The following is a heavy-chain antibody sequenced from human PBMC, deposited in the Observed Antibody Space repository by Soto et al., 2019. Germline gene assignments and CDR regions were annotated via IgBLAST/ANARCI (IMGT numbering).Heavy chain of an antibody. J-gene: IGHJ6*02. CDR3: ARPSLYDSSGSGLSRPQYYYYYYGMDV. D-gene: IGHD3-22*01. CDR1: GVTFRSYG. Sequence: GGSLRLSCAASGVTFRSYGMHGVRQAPGKGLEWVAVIWYDGSNKYYADSVKGRFTISRDNSKNTLYLQMNSLRAEDTAVYYCARPSLYDSSGSGLSRPQYYYYYYGMDVWGQGTTVTVSS. CDR2: IWYDGSNK. V-gene: IGHV3-33*01.